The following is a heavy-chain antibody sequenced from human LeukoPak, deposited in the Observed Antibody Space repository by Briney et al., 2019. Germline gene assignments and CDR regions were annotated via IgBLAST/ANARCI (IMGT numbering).Heavy chain of an antibody. J-gene: IGHJ4*02. V-gene: IGHV4-30-4*07. CDR3: ARGSVLGDYFDY. D-gene: IGHD3-10*01. CDR2: IYYSGST. CDR1: GGSVSSGGYS. Sequence: NPSETLSLTCAVSGGSVSSGGYSWSWIRQPPGKGLEWIGYIYYSGSTYYNPSLKSRVTISVDTSKNQFSLKLSSVTAADTAVYYCARGSVLGDYFDYWGQGTLVTVSS.